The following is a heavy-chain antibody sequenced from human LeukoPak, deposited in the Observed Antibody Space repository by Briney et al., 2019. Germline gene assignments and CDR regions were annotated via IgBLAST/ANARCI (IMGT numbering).Heavy chain of an antibody. J-gene: IGHJ5*02. D-gene: IGHD1-1*01. CDR3: AKDQRMVERLGWFDP. CDR1: GFTFSSYA. Sequence: GGSLRLSCAASGFTFSSYAMSWVRQAPGKGLEWVSAISGSGGSTYYADSVKGRFTISRDKSKNTLYLQMNSLRAEDTAVYYCAKDQRMVERLGWFDPWGQGTLVTVSS. V-gene: IGHV3-23*01. CDR2: ISGSGGST.